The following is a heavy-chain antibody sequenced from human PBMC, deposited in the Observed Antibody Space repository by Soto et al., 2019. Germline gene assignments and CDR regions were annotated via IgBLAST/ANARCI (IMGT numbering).Heavy chain of an antibody. J-gene: IGHJ4*02. D-gene: IGHD6-19*01. CDR3: AKAGGLGAVAADY. V-gene: IGHV4-30-2*01. Sequence: QLQLQESGSGLVKPSQTLSLTCAVSGGSISSGGYCWRLSRQPPGKGLEWIGYIYHSGRTYYNPSLKSRDTISVDRSKDQFSRKLSSVTAADTTVYYWAKAGGLGAVAADYWGQGTLGTVSS. CDR2: IYHSGRT. CDR1: GGSISSGGYC.